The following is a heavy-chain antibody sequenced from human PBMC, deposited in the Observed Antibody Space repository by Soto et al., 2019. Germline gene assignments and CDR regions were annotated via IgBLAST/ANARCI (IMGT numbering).Heavy chain of an antibody. V-gene: IGHV1-69*06. CDR3: ARGGHLGPYGMDV. CDR1: GGTFSSYS. CDR2: IIPIFGTA. Sequence: GASVKVSCKASGGTFSSYSISWVLQAPGQGLEWMGGIIPIFGTANYAQKFQGRVTMTADKSTSTAYMELSSLRSADTAVYYCARGGHLGPYGMDVWGQGTTVTVSS. J-gene: IGHJ6*02.